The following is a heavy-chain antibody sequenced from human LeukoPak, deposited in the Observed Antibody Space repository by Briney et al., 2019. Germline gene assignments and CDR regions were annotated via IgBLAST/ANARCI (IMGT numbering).Heavy chain of an antibody. CDR2: IYYSGST. CDR1: GGSFSSYY. V-gene: IGHV4-39*01. CDR3: ARPSTSDAFDI. Sequence: SETLSLTCAVYGGSFSSYYWGWIRQPPGKGLEWIGSIYYSGSTYYNPSLKSRVTISVDTSKNQFSLKLSSVTAADTAVYYCARPSTSDAFDIWGQGTMVTVSS. J-gene: IGHJ3*02.